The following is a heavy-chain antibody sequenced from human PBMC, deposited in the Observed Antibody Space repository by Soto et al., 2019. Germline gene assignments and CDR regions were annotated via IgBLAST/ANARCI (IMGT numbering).Heavy chain of an antibody. CDR1: GASVSSGSYY. Sequence: QVQLQESGPGLVKPSETLSLTCTVSGASVSSGSYYWSWIRQPPGKGLEWIGYIFYSGSTNYNPSLKSRVTVSVDTSKNHFSLKLSSVTAADTAVYYCARIQNWNYVFDYWGQGTLVTVSS. V-gene: IGHV4-61*03. J-gene: IGHJ4*02. CDR3: ARIQNWNYVFDY. D-gene: IGHD1-7*01. CDR2: IFYSGST.